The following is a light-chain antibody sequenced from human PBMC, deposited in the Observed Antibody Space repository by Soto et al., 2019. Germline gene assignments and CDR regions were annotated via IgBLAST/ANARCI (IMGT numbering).Light chain of an antibody. CDR3: LLLNSNRLT. CDR2: AVS. J-gene: IGKJ4*01. CDR1: QGISSY. V-gene: IGKV1-9*01. Sequence: DIQLTQSPSFLSASVGDRVTITCRASQGISSYFAWYQQKPGKAPKLLIYAVSTLQSGVPSRFSGSASGTEFTLTISSLQTVDFATYYFLLLNSNRLTFGGGTNVEIK.